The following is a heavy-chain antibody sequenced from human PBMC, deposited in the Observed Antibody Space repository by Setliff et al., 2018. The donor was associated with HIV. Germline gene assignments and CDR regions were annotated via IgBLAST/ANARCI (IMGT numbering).Heavy chain of an antibody. CDR2: IIPIFGST. CDR1: GGTVRKYS. Sequence: GASVKVSCKASGGTVRKYSISWVRQAPGQGLEWMGGIIPIFGSTTRAQKFYDRVSITADESTDTAVLELSSLRSEDTAIYYCARDDHYYDMGSILSDWYFDVWGRGIQVTVSS. J-gene: IGHJ2*01. D-gene: IGHD3-22*01. CDR3: ARDDHYYDMGSILSDWYFDV. V-gene: IGHV1-69*13.